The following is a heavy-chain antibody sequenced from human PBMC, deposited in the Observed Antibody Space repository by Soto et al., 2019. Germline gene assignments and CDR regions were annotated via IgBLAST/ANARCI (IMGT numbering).Heavy chain of an antibody. CDR1: GFSFSNYA. J-gene: IGHJ4*02. D-gene: IGHD3-3*01. Sequence: EVQLLESGGGLVQPGGSLRLSCAASGFSFSNYAMSWVRQAPGKGLEWVSGISSNGRQTYYAASVKGRFTVLRDNSKNALFLQMSSLRAGDTAVYYCAKDRTTFGVINQYFFDYWGQGTLVAVSS. CDR2: ISSNGRQT. CDR3: AKDRTTFGVINQYFFDY. V-gene: IGHV3-23*01.